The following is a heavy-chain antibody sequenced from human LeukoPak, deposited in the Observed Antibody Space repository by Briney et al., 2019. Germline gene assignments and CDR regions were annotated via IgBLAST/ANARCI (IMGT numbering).Heavy chain of an antibody. D-gene: IGHD2-2*01. CDR1: GGSFSGYY. CDR3: ARRVPAAVTPCGMDV. CDR2: INHSGST. V-gene: IGHV4-34*01. Sequence: SETLSLTCAVYGGSFSGYYWSWIRQHLGKGLEWIGEINHSGSTNYNPSLKSRVTISVDTSKNQFSLKLSSVTAADTAVYYCARRVPAAVTPCGMDVWGQGTTVTVSS. J-gene: IGHJ6*02.